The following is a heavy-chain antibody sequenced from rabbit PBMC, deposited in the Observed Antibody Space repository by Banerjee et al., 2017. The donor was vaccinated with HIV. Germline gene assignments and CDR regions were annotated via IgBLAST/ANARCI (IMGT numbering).Heavy chain of an antibody. CDR3: ARDRDTGTAYYFDL. J-gene: IGHJ3*01. Sequence: QEQLVESGGGLVQPEGSLTLTCTASGFSFSSGYNMCWVRQAPGKGLEWIAVIYVGSSGSYAYASWAKGRFTISKTSSTTVTLQMTSLTAADTATYFCARDRDTGTAYYFDLWGQGTLVTVS. D-gene: IGHD7-1*01. CDR1: GFSFSSGYN. V-gene: IGHV1S45*01. CDR2: IYVGSSGSY.